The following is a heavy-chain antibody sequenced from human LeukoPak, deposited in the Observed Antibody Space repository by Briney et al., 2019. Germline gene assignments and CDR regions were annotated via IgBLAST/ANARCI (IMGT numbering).Heavy chain of an antibody. CDR3: AKGSGGGYSSGSAFDY. D-gene: IGHD6-19*01. Sequence: PGGSLRLSCAASGFTFSSYAMTWVRQAPGVGLEWVSAMSASGGSTYIADSVKGRFTISRDNSNNTLYLQMNSLRVEDTAVYYCAKGSGGGYSSGSAFDYWGQGTLVTVSS. CDR2: MSASGGST. V-gene: IGHV3-23*01. J-gene: IGHJ4*02. CDR1: GFTFSSYA.